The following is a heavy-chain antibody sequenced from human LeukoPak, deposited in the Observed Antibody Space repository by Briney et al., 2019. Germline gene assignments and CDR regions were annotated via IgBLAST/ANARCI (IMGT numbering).Heavy chain of an antibody. V-gene: IGHV4-39*07. J-gene: IGHJ4*02. CDR2: IYYSGST. CDR1: GGSISSSSYY. Sequence: SETLSLTCTVSGGSISSSSYYWGWIRQPPGKGLEWIGSIYYSGSTYYNPSLKSRVTISVDTSKNQFSLKLSSVTAADTAVYYCARDSAYYDTLDDYWGQGTLVTVSS. D-gene: IGHD3-9*01. CDR3: ARDSAYYDTLDDY.